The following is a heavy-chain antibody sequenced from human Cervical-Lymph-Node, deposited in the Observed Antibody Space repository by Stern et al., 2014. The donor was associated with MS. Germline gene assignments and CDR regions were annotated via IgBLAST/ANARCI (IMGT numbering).Heavy chain of an antibody. CDR1: GFALTTRGVG. J-gene: IGHJ2*01. V-gene: IGHV2-5*02. Sequence: QITSKESGPTLVKPTQTLTLTCTFSGFALTTRGVGVGWIRQPPGKALEWLGLVYWDDDSRYSPSLKSRLTITQDISKNQVVLTMTNMDPVDTATYYCAHTYNQLNFWYFDLWGRGTLVTVSS. CDR2: VYWDDDS. CDR3: AHTYNQLNFWYFDL. D-gene: IGHD5-24*01.